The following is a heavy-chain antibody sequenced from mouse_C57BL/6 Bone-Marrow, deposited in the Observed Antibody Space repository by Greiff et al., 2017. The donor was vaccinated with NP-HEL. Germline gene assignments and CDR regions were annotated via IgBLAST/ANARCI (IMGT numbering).Heavy chain of an antibody. CDR1: GYTFTSYW. V-gene: IGHV1-64*01. CDR2: IHPNSGST. CDR3: ARSRVYYGNYWFAY. J-gene: IGHJ3*01. Sequence: QVQLQQPGAELVKPGASVKLSCKASGYTFTSYWMHWVKQRPGQGLEWIGMIHPNSGSTNYNEKFESKATLTVDKSSSTAYMQLSSLTSEDSAVYYCARSRVYYGNYWFAYWGQGTLVTVSA. D-gene: IGHD2-1*01.